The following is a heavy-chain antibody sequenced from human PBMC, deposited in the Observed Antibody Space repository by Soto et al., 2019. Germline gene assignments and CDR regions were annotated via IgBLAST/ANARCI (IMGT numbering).Heavy chain of an antibody. CDR1: GFTFSKFW. D-gene: IGHD2-21*01. J-gene: IGHJ5*02. Sequence: DVQLVESGGGVVQPGGSLRLSCITSGFTFSKFWMSWVRQAPGKGLEWVANLKHDGSQSYYEDSVKGRFTISRDNAKNSLYLQVNSLRVDDTAVYFCARLLLYSSSGRGWFDPRGQGTLVTVSS. CDR3: ARLLLYSSSGRGWFDP. CDR2: LKHDGSQS. V-gene: IGHV3-7*03.